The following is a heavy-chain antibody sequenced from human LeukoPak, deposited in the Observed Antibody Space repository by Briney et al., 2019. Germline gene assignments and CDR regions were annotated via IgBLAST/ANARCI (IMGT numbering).Heavy chain of an antibody. V-gene: IGHV3-66*01. J-gene: IGHJ4*02. CDR1: GFTVSSNY. CDR2: IYSGGGI. D-gene: IGHD1-1*01. Sequence: GGSLRLSCAASGFTVSSNYMSWVRQAPGKGREWVSDIYSGGGIDYADSVKGRFTISRDNSKNTLYLQMNSLRAEDTAVYYCARVSGNWNYFDYWGQGTLVTVSS. CDR3: ARVSGNWNYFDY.